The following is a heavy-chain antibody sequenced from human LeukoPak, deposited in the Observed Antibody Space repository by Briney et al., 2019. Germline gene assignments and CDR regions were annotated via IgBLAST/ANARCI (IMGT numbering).Heavy chain of an antibody. CDR1: GGPISSYY. V-gene: IGHV4-4*07. D-gene: IGHD1-7*01. CDR2: IHTSGST. Sequence: SETLSLTCTVSGGPISSYYWSWIRQPAGKGLEWIGRIHTSGSTNYSPSLKSRVTMSVDTSKNQFSLKLSSVTAADTAVYFCARESGHRDTNYIGTFDFWGQGILITVSS. CDR3: ARESGHRDTNYIGTFDF. J-gene: IGHJ3*01.